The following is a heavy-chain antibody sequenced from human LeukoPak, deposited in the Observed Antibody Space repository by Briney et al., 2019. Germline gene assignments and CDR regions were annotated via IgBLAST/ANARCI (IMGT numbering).Heavy chain of an antibody. CDR1: GGSISSGSYY. CDR2: IYTSGST. Sequence: SETLSLTCTVSGGSISSGSYYWSWLRQPAGTGLEWIGRIYTSGSTNYNPSLKSRVTISVDTSKNQFSLKLSSVTAADTAVYYCARADYDFWSGYSWGQGTLVTVSS. V-gene: IGHV4-61*02. CDR3: ARADYDFWSGYS. D-gene: IGHD3-3*01. J-gene: IGHJ5*02.